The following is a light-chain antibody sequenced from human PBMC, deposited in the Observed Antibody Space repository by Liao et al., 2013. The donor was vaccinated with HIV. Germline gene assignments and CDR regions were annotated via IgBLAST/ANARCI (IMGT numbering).Light chain of an antibody. J-gene: IGLJ2*01. CDR1: NMGSKS. CDR3: QVWDGSGDQGVV. Sequence: SYELTQPPSVSVAPGQTARITCAGNNMGSKSVHWYQQKPGQAPLLVIYYDRDRPSGIPERFSASNPGNTATLTISRVEAGDEAEYYCQVWDGSGDQGVVFGGGTKLTVL. CDR2: YDR. V-gene: IGLV3-21*04.